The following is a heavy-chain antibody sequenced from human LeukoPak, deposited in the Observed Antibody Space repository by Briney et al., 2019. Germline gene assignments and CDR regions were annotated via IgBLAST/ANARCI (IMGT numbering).Heavy chain of an antibody. CDR2: IYYSGST. J-gene: IGHJ4*02. CDR1: GGSISSGGYC. Sequence: PSETLSLTCTVSGGSISSGGYCWSWIRQHPGKGLEWIGYIYYSGSTYYNPSLKSRVTISVDTSKNQFSLKLSSVTAADTAVYYCARRGLYDSSGYRHWGQGTLVTVSS. V-gene: IGHV4-31*03. D-gene: IGHD3-22*01. CDR3: ARRGLYDSSGYRH.